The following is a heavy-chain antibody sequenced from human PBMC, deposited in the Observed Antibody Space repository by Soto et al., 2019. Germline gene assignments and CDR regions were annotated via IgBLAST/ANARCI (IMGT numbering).Heavy chain of an antibody. Sequence: GESLKISCKGSGYSFTSYWISWVRQMPGKGLEWMGIIYPGDSDTRYSPSFQGQVTISADKSISTAYLQWSSLKASETAMYYCASSVLRYFDWSRHAFDIWGQGTMVTVSS. J-gene: IGHJ3*02. CDR1: GYSFTSYW. D-gene: IGHD3-9*01. CDR3: ASSVLRYFDWSRHAFDI. V-gene: IGHV5-51*01. CDR2: IYPGDSDT.